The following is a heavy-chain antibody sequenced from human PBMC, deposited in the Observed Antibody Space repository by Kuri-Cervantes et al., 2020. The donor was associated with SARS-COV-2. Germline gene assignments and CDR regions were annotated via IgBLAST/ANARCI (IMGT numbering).Heavy chain of an antibody. J-gene: IGHJ6*02. D-gene: IGHD2-2*01. Sequence: GGSLRLSCKASGYTFTSYYMHWVRQAPGQGLEWMGWINPNSGGTNYAQKFQGWVTMTRDTSISTAYMELSRLRSDDTAVYYCARGGDIVVVPAAASGVTYYYYGMDVWGQGTTVTVSS. CDR1: GYTFTSYY. CDR3: ARGGDIVVVPAAASGVTYYYYGMDV. CDR2: INPNSGGT. V-gene: IGHV1-2*04.